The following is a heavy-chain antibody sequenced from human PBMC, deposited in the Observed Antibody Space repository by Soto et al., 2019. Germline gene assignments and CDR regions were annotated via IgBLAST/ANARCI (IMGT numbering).Heavy chain of an antibody. J-gene: IGHJ3*02. CDR2: ISRTSDYI. CDR1: GFTFSSYS. Sequence: GGSLRFSCAASGFTFSSYSMNWVRQAPGKGLEWVSSISRTSDYIYYTNSMKGRFTISRDNAKNSLYLQMNSVRDEDTAVYYCARDYHLLTGYAFDIWGQGTMVTVSS. D-gene: IGHD3-9*01. CDR3: ARDYHLLTGYAFDI. V-gene: IGHV3-21*06.